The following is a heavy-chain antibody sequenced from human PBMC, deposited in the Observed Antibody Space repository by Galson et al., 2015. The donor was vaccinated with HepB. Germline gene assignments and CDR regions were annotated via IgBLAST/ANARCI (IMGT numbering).Heavy chain of an antibody. CDR3: AKDQDVVVPAAPGY. D-gene: IGHD2-2*01. V-gene: IGHV3-30*18. CDR2: ISYDGSNK. CDR1: GFTFSSYG. J-gene: IGHJ4*02. Sequence: SLRLSCAASGFTFSSYGMHWVRQAPGKGLEWVAVISYDGSNKYYADSVKGRFTISRDNSKNMLYLQMNSLRAEDTAVYYCAKDQDVVVPAAPGYWGQGTLVTVSS.